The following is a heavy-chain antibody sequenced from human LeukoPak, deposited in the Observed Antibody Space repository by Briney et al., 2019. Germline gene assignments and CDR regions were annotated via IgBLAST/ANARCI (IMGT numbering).Heavy chain of an antibody. CDR2: ISYDGSNK. CDR1: GFTFSSYE. V-gene: IGHV3-30*04. D-gene: IGHD5-18*01. J-gene: IGHJ4*02. CDR3: ARVFYSYGEFDY. Sequence: GGSLRLSCAASGFTFSSYEMNWVRQAPGKGLEWVAVISYDGSNKYYADSVKGRFTISRDNSKNTLYLQMNSLRAEDTAVYYCARVFYSYGEFDYWGQGTLVTVSS.